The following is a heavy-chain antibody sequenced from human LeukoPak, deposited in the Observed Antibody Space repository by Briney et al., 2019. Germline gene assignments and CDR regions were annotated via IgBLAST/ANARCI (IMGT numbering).Heavy chain of an antibody. CDR2: MNPNSGNT. J-gene: IGHJ6*03. D-gene: IGHD3-10*01. CDR1: GYTFTSYD. V-gene: IGHV1-8*01. Sequence: ASVKVSCKASGYTFTSYDINWVRQATGQGLEWMGWMNPNSGNTGYAQKFQGRVTMTRNTSISTAYMELSSLRSEDTAVYYCARVRGALYYYYYYMDVWGKGTTVTISS. CDR3: ARVRGALYYYYYYMDV.